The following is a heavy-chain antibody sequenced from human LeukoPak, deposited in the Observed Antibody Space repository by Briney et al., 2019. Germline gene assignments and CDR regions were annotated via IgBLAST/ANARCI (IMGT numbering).Heavy chain of an antibody. J-gene: IGHJ4*02. Sequence: PGGSLRLSCAASGFTVSSNYMSWVRQAPGKGLEWVSVIYSGGSTYYVDSVKGRFTISRDNSKNTLYLQMNSLRAEDTAVYYCALSMVRGELYEPAFDYWGQGTLVTVSS. CDR3: ALSMVRGELYEPAFDY. CDR2: IYSGGST. D-gene: IGHD3-10*01. CDR1: GFTVSSNY. V-gene: IGHV3-66*01.